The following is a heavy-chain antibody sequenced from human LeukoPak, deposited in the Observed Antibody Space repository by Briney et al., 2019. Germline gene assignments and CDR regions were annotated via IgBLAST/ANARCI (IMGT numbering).Heavy chain of an antibody. CDR3: ARDRSYYDSGSHQGFDD. V-gene: IGHV3-66*01. Sequence: GGSLRLSCAASGFPFSSHWLSWVRQAPGKGLEWVSVIYSGGSTYYADSVKGRFTISRDNSKNTLYLQMNSLRADDTAVYYCARDRSYYDSGSHQGFDDWGQGTLVTVSS. J-gene: IGHJ4*02. D-gene: IGHD3-10*01. CDR2: IYSGGST. CDR1: GFPFSSHW.